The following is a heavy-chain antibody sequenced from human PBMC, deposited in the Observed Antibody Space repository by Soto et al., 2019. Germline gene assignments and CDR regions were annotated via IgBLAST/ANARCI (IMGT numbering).Heavy chain of an antibody. J-gene: IGHJ4*02. CDR1: GGSISSYY. Sequence: PSETLSLTCTVSGGSISSYYWSWIRQPPGKGLEWIGYIYYSGSTNYNPSLKSRVTISVDTSKNQFSLKLSSVTAVDTAVYYCANAYCGGDCAFDYWGQGTLVTVSS. CDR3: ANAYCGGDCAFDY. D-gene: IGHD2-21*02. CDR2: IYYSGST. V-gene: IGHV4-59*01.